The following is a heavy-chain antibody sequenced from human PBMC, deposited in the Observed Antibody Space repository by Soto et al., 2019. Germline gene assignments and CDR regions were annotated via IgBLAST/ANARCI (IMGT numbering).Heavy chain of an antibody. CDR1: GGSISSGGYY. CDR2: IYYSGST. V-gene: IGHV4-31*03. Sequence: SETLSLTCTVSGGSISSGGYYWSWIRQHPGKGLEWIGYIYYSGSTYYNPSLKSRVTISVDTSKNQFSLKLSSVTAADTAVYYGARDMNGVLGMGHWGKGTLVTVSS. D-gene: IGHD2-8*01. CDR3: ARDMNGVLGMGH. J-gene: IGHJ4*02.